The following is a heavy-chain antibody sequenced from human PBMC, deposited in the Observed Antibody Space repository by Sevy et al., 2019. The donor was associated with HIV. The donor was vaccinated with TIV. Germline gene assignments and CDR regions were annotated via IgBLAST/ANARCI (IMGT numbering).Heavy chain of an antibody. D-gene: IGHD2-2*01. Sequence: GGSLRLSCAASGFTFSSYSMNWVRQAPGKGLEWVSSISSSSSYIYYADSVKGRFTISRDNAKNSLYLQMNSLRAEDTAVYDGAREGYCSSTSCWGRNWFDHWGQGTLVTVSS. CDR1: GFTFSSYS. CDR3: AREGYCSSTSCWGRNWFDH. J-gene: IGHJ5*02. CDR2: ISSSSSYI. V-gene: IGHV3-21*01.